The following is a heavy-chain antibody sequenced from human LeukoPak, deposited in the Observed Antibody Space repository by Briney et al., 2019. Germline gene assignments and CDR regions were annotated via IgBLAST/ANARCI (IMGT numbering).Heavy chain of an antibody. CDR1: GYTFTSYG. Sequence: ASVKVSCKASGYTFTSYGISWVRRAPGQGLEWMGWISAYNGNTNYAQKLQGRVTMTTDTSTSTAYMELRSLRSDDTAVYYCARDLYYYGSGSYPFDYWGQGTLVTVSS. V-gene: IGHV1-18*01. D-gene: IGHD3-10*01. CDR3: ARDLYYYGSGSYPFDY. CDR2: ISAYNGNT. J-gene: IGHJ4*02.